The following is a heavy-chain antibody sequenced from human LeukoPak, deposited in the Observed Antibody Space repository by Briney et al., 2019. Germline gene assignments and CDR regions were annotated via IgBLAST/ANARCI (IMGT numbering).Heavy chain of an antibody. J-gene: IGHJ4*02. CDR1: GFTFSSYA. V-gene: IGHV3-30-3*01. CDR3: ARSSKRDGYYFDY. D-gene: IGHD6-6*01. CDR2: ISYDGSNK. Sequence: GGSLRLSCAASGFTFSSYAMHWVRQAPGKGLEWVAVISYDGSNKYYADSVKGRFTIPRDNSKNTLYLQMNSLRAEDTAVYYCARSSKRDGYYFDYWGQGTLVTVSS.